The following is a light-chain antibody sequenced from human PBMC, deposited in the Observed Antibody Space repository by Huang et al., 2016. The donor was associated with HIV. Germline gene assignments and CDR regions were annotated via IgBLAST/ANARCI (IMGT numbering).Light chain of an antibody. CDR3: QQYYTVRT. Sequence: DIQMTQSPSSLSASVGDRVTITCRASYHISNSLALYQQKPGRAPKLLLYAASTLESGVPSRFSGSGSGTDYTLTISSLQPEDFATYYCQQYYTVRTFGQGTKVEIK. CDR1: YHISNS. V-gene: IGKV1-NL1*01. J-gene: IGKJ1*01. CDR2: AAS.